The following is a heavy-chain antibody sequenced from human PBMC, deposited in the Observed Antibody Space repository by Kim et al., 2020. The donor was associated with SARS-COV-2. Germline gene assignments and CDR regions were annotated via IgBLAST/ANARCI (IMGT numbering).Heavy chain of an antibody. J-gene: IGHJ4*02. CDR2: GSGVST. V-gene: IGHV3-23*01. D-gene: IGHD6-19*01. CDR3: ARLVGY. Sequence: GSGVSTYYEDTVKGRFTISRDNSKNTLYLQMNSLRAEDTAVYYCARLVGYWGQGTLVTVSS.